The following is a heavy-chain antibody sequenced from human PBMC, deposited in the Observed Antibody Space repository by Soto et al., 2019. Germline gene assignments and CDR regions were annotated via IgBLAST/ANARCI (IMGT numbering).Heavy chain of an antibody. V-gene: IGHV4-59*11. CDR2: IHNGGST. Sequence: SETLSLTCTVSGGSISDHYYMWIRQSPGKGLEYIGYIHNGGSTNYNPSLKSRVTISVDRSKNQFSLKLSSVTAADTAVYYCARGNVVAIDYWGQGTLVTVSS. CDR3: ARGNVVAIDY. CDR1: GGSISDHY. D-gene: IGHD2-21*01. J-gene: IGHJ4*02.